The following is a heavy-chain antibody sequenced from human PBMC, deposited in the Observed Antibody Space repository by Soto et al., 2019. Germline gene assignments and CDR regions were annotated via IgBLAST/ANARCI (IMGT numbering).Heavy chain of an antibody. J-gene: IGHJ6*03. CDR3: SRQASDFWSGKPQYYMDV. Sequence: EVQLVESGGGLVQPGGSVKLSCAASGFTFSGSARHWVRQASGKGLEWVGRIRSKPNNYATAYGASVKGRFTISRDDSKNTAYLQMNSLNTEDTAVYYCSRQASDFWSGKPQYYMDVWGKGTTVTVSS. V-gene: IGHV3-73*01. CDR2: IRSKPNNYAT. D-gene: IGHD3-3*01. CDR1: GFTFSGSA.